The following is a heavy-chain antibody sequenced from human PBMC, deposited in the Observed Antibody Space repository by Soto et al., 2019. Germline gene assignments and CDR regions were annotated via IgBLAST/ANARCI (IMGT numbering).Heavy chain of an antibody. CDR2: IYYSGTT. D-gene: IGHD1-26*01. J-gene: IGHJ6*02. CDR1: GGSISSGGYC. V-gene: IGHV4-31*03. CDR3: ARQYSGSYEGHYYYGMDG. Sequence: PSETLSLTCTVSGGSISSGGYCWSWIRQHPGKGPEWIGYIYYSGTTYYNPSLKSRVTISVDTSKNQFSLKLSSVTAADTAVYYCARQYSGSYEGHYYYGMDGWGQGTTVTVSS.